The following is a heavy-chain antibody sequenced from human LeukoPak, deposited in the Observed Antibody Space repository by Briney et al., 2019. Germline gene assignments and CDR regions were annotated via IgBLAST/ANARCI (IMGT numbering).Heavy chain of an antibody. D-gene: IGHD3-22*01. CDR3: SRGLDSRKLGY. V-gene: IGHV4-31*03. Sequence: PSETLSLTCTVSGASYSSGDQFWNWIRQSPGKGLEWIGSIHPGATLYHEPSLESRVTMSMDPSKNQFSLNLNSVTAADTAVYLCSRGLDSRKLGYWGQGTLVTVSS. CDR2: IHPGATL. CDR1: GASYSSGDQF. J-gene: IGHJ4*02.